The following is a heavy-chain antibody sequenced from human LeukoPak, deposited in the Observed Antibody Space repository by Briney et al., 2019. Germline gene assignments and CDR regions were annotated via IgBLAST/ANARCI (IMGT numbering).Heavy chain of an antibody. CDR1: GFSSYG. CDR3: ARDGFSSSWYGRALDY. Sequence: GSLRLSCAASGFSSYGMHWVLQAPGKGLEWVAVIWYDESNKYYADSVKGRFTISRDNSRNTLYLQMNSLRAEDTAVYYCARDGFSSSWYGRALDYWGQGTLVTVSS. J-gene: IGHJ4*02. V-gene: IGHV3-33*01. D-gene: IGHD6-13*01. CDR2: IWYDESNK.